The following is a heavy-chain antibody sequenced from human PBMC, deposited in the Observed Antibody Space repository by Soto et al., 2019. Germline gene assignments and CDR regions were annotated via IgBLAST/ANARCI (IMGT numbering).Heavy chain of an antibody. Sequence: QVQLVESGGGVVQPGRSLRLSCAASGFTFSSYAMHWVRQAPGKGLEWVAVISYDGSNKYYADSVKGRFTISRDNSKNTLYLQKNSLRAEDTAVYYCARRGYSYGDYFDYWGQGTLVTVSS. J-gene: IGHJ4*02. D-gene: IGHD5-18*01. V-gene: IGHV3-30-3*01. CDR3: ARRGYSYGDYFDY. CDR1: GFTFSSYA. CDR2: ISYDGSNK.